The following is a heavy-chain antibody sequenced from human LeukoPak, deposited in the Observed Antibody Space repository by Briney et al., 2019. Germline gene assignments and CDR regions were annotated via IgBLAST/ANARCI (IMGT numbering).Heavy chain of an antibody. V-gene: IGHV4-4*02. CDR1: GGSISNNNW. CDR2: IYHSGST. D-gene: IGHD2-2*01. J-gene: IGHJ4*02. Sequence: SETLSLTCAVSGGSISNNNWWSWVRPPPGKGLEWIGEIYHSGSTNYNPSLKSRVTISVDKSKNQFSLKLSCVTAADTAVYYCASKLVVERYFDYWGQGTLVTVSS. CDR3: ASKLVVERYFDY.